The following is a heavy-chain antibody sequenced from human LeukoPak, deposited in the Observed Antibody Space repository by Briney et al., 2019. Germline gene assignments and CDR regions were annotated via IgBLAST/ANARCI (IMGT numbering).Heavy chain of an antibody. J-gene: IGHJ4*02. Sequence: PGGSLRLSCAASGFSVSNNYMTWVRQAPGKGLEWVSVIYSGGDAYYADSVKGRFTISRDNSKNTLHLAMNNLRVEDTAVYYCARSFSSGWSDYWGQGTLVAVAS. CDR1: GFSVSNNY. D-gene: IGHD6-19*01. CDR3: ARSFSSGWSDY. CDR2: IYSGGDA. V-gene: IGHV3-53*01.